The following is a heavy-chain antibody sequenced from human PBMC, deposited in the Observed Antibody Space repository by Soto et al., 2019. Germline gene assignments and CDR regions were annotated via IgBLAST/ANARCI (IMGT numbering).Heavy chain of an antibody. CDR3: AKAVENYDILTFDY. CDR1: GFTFDDYT. V-gene: IGHV3-43*01. D-gene: IGHD3-9*01. CDR2: ISWDGGST. J-gene: IGHJ4*02. Sequence: DVQLVESGGVVVQPGGSLRLSCAASGFTFDDYTMHWVRQAPGKGLEWVSLISWDGGSTYYADSVKGRFTIPRDNSKNSLYLQMNSLRTEDTALYYCAKAVENYDILTFDYWGQGTLVTVSS.